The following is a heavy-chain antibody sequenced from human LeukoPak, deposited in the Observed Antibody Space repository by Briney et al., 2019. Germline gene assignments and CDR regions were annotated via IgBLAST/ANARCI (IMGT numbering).Heavy chain of an antibody. D-gene: IGHD3-10*01. J-gene: IGHJ3*02. CDR2: IKQDGSEK. Sequence: GGSLRLSCAASGFTFSSYWMSWVRQAPGKGLEWVANIKQDGSEKYYVDSVKGRSTISRDNAKNSLYLQMNSLRAEDTAVYYCARVLWFGELLGLGAFDIWGQGTMVTVSS. V-gene: IGHV3-7*04. CDR3: ARVLWFGELLGLGAFDI. CDR1: GFTFSSYW.